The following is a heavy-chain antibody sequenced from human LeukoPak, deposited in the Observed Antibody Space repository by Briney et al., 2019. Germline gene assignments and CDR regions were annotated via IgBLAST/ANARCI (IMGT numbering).Heavy chain of an antibody. CDR1: GGSISSNSYF. J-gene: IGHJ5*02. V-gene: IGHV4-39*01. D-gene: IGHD1-1*01. CDR3: ASTLGYGWLDP. Sequence: KPSETLSLTCTVSGGSISSNSYFWGWIRQPPGKGLEWLANIYNSGSTYYNPYLKRRVSMSVDTSRNQFSLKLTSVTAADTAVYFCASTLGYGWLDPWGQGTLVTVSS. CDR2: IYNSGST.